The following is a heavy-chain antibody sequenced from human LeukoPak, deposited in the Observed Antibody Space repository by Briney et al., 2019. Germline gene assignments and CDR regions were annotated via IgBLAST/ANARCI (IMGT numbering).Heavy chain of an antibody. J-gene: IGHJ3*02. Sequence: GGSLRLSCAASGFTFSGSALHWVRQASGKGLEWVGRIRSKANSYATAYAASVKGRFTISRDDSKNTAYLQMNSLKTEDTAVYYCTRLDNWSATFDIWGQGTMVTVSS. CDR1: GFTFSGSA. CDR2: IRSKANSYAT. CDR3: TRLDNWSATFDI. V-gene: IGHV3-73*01. D-gene: IGHD1-1*01.